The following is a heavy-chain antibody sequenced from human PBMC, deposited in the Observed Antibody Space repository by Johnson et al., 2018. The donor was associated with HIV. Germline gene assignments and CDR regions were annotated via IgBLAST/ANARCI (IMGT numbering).Heavy chain of an antibody. CDR2: ISYDGSNK. D-gene: IGHD3-22*01. CDR1: GFTFSSYA. J-gene: IGHJ3*02. CDR3: ARDRPYYYDSSGLAPHDAFDI. Sequence: QVQLVESGGGVVQPGRSLRLSCAASGFTFSSYAMHWVRQAPGKGLEWVAVISYDGSNKYYADSVKGRLTISRDNRKNTLYLQMNSLRAEDTAVYSCARDRPYYYDSSGLAPHDAFDIWGQGTMVTVSS. V-gene: IGHV3-30*04.